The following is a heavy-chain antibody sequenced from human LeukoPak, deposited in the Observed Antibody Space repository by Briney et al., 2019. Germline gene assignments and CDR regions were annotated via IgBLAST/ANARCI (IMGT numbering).Heavy chain of an antibody. Sequence: GGSLRLSCAASGFTFSDYYMSWIRQAPGKGLEWVSYISSSGSTIYYADSVKGRFTISRDNAKNSLYLQMNSLTAEDTALYHCARDRSYGSFDYWGQGTLVTVSS. CDR3: ARDRSYGSFDY. D-gene: IGHD5-18*01. CDR2: ISSSGSTI. J-gene: IGHJ4*02. CDR1: GFTFSDYY. V-gene: IGHV3-11*01.